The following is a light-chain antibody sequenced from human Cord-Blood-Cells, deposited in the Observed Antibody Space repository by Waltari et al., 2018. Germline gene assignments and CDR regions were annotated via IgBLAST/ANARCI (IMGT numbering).Light chain of an antibody. J-gene: IGLJ2*01. CDR1: SGDVGGYKY. CDR2: DVS. Sequence: QSALPQPASVSGSPGQTLTISCTVTSGDVGGYKYVSWYQQHPGKAPTLIIYDVSKRLSGVSNRFSGSKSGNTASLTISGLQAEDEADYYCSSYTSSSSVVFGGGTKRTVL. V-gene: IGLV2-14*01. CDR3: SSYTSSSSVV.